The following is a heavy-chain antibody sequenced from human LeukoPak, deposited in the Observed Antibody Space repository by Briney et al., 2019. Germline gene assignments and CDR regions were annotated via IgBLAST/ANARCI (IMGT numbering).Heavy chain of an antibody. CDR1: GGSIGGKGYY. CDR2: INYIGST. D-gene: IGHD5/OR15-5a*01. J-gene: IGHJ6*02. V-gene: IGHV4-31*03. CDR3: ARERLRLSYYYGLDV. Sequence: TLSLTCTVSGGSIGGKGYYWSWIRQLPGKGLEWIGYINYIGSTYYNPSLKSRVTMSIDTSKRQFSLKLNSVNAADTAVYYCARERLRLSYYYGLDVWGQGTTVTVSS.